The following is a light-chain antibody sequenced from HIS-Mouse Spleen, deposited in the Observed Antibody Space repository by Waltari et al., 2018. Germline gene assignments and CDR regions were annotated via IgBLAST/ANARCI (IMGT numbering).Light chain of an antibody. V-gene: IGLV2-23*01. CDR2: EGS. J-gene: IGLJ3*02. Sequence: QSALTQPASVSGSPGQSITISCTGTSRDVGRYNLFPWYQHHPGKAPKLMIYEGSKRPSGVSNRFSGSKSGNTASLTISGLQAEDEADYYCCSYAGSSTYWVFGGGTKLTVL. CDR1: SRDVGRYNL. CDR3: CSYAGSSTYWV.